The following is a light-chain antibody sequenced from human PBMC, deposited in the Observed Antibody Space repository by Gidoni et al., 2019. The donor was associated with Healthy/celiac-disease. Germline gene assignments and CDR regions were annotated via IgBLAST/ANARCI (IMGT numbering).Light chain of an antibody. V-gene: IGKV3-11*01. Sequence: ELVLTQSPATLSLSPGERATLSCRASQSVRSYLAWYQQKPGQAPRLLIYDASNRATGIPARFSGSGSGTDFTLTISSLEPEDFAVYYCQQRSNWPLTFGPGTKVDIK. J-gene: IGKJ3*01. CDR2: DAS. CDR1: QSVRSY. CDR3: QQRSNWPLT.